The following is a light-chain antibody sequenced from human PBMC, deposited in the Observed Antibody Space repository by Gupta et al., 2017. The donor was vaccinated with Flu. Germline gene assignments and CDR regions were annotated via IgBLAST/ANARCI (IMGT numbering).Light chain of an antibody. Sequence: EIVMTQSPATLSVSPGERATLSCRASQSVSSNLAWYQQKPGQAPRLLIYGASTRDTGIPARFSGSGSGTEFTLTISSLQSEDFAVYYCKQYNNWPPATFGPGTKVDIK. J-gene: IGKJ3*01. CDR3: KQYNNWPPAT. CDR2: GAS. V-gene: IGKV3-15*01. CDR1: QSVSSN.